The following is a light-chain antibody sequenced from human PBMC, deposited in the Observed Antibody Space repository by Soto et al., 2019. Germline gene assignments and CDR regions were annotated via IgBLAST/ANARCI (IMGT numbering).Light chain of an antibody. V-gene: IGLV1-40*01. CDR2: ANS. CDR3: QSYDSGLSGYV. J-gene: IGLJ1*01. CDR1: SSNIGAGYD. Sequence: QSVLTQPPSVSGAPGQRVTISCTGSSSNIGAGYDVHWYQQLPGTAPKLLIYANSNRPSGIPDRFSGSKSGTSASLAITGLQADDEADYYCQSYDSGLSGYVFGTGTKVTVL.